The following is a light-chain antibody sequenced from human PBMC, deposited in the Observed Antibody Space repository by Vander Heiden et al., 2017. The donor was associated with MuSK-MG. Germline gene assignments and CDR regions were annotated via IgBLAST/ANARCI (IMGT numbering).Light chain of an antibody. CDR1: YSDVGSYNF. CDR3: FAYACSSTWI. CDR2: EVY. V-gene: IGLV2-23*02. Sequence: QSALTQPASVSGSPGQSVTMSCTGTYSDVGSYNFVSWYQQHPGAVPKLIIYEVYKRPSGVSSRFSAARSGYTASLTISGLQAEDEADYYCFAYACSSTWIFGGGTKLTVL. J-gene: IGLJ2*01.